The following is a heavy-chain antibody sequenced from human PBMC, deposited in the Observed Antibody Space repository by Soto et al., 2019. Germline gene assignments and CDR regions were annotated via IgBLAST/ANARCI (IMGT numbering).Heavy chain of an antibody. CDR3: ARERYQVISDGMDV. V-gene: IGHV1-2*02. D-gene: IGHD2-2*01. CDR1: GYTFTGYY. Sequence: ASVQVSCKASGYTFTGYYVHWVREAPGQGLEWMGWINPETGGTSYAQKFQGRVTLSRDTSINTAYLELSRLRFDDAAVYFCARERYQVISDGMDVWGQGTTVTASS. CDR2: INPETGGT. J-gene: IGHJ6*02.